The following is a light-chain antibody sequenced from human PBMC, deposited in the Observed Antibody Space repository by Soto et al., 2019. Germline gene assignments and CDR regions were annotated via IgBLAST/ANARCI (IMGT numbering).Light chain of an antibody. CDR3: QQYGGSPLVT. Sequence: ETVLTQSPGTLSLSPGERATLSCRASQSISSGYLAWYQQRPGQAPRLLISGASNRATGIPDRFSGSGSGTDFTLTISRLEPEDFAVYYCQQYGGSPLVTFGGGTKVGIK. CDR2: GAS. V-gene: IGKV3-20*01. J-gene: IGKJ4*01. CDR1: QSISSGY.